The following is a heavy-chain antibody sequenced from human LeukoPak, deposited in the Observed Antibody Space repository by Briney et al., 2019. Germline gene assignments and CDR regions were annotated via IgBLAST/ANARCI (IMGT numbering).Heavy chain of an antibody. CDR2: ISSSSSYI. D-gene: IGHD2-21*01. V-gene: IGHV3-21*01. CDR3: ARVSDTYYFDY. Sequence: PGGSLRLSCAASGFTFSSYSMNWVRQAPGKGLEWVSSISSSSSYIYYAGSVKGRFTISRDNAKNSLYLQMNSLRAEDTAVYYCARVSDTYYFDYWGQGTLVTVSS. CDR1: GFTFSSYS. J-gene: IGHJ4*02.